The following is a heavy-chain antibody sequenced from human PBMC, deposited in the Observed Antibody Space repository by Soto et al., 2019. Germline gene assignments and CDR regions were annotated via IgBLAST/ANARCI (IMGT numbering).Heavy chain of an antibody. Sequence: QVQLQESGPGLVKPSQTLSLTCTVAGGSISSGGYYWSWIRQHPGKGLEWIGYIYYSGSTYYNPSLKSRVTITVDTSTNQFSLKLSSVTAADTAVYYCVSLRSGAIGYYYGMDVWGQGTTVTVSS. CDR2: IYYSGST. CDR1: GGSISSGGYY. J-gene: IGHJ6*02. V-gene: IGHV4-31*03. CDR3: VSLRSGAIGYYYGMDV. D-gene: IGHD3-10*01.